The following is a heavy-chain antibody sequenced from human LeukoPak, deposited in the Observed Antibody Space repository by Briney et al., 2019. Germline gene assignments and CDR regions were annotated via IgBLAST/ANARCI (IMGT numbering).Heavy chain of an antibody. CDR1: GFTFSSYA. CDR3: AGGGSGSYWPDY. D-gene: IGHD3-10*01. J-gene: IGHJ4*02. V-gene: IGHV3-23*01. CDR2: ISGSGGST. Sequence: PGGSLRLSCAASGFTFSSYAMSWVRQAPGKGLDWVSAISGSGGSTYYADSVKGRFTISRDNSKNTLYLQMNSLRAEDTAVYYCAGGGSGSYWPDYWGQGTLVTVSS.